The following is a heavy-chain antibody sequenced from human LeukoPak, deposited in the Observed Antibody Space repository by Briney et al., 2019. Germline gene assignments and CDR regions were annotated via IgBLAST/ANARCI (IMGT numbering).Heavy chain of an antibody. CDR1: GGSISAYY. Sequence: SETLSLTCTVSGGSISAYYWSWIRQPAGKGLEWIGRIYTSGSTNYNPSLKSRVTMSLDTSKNQFSLKLSSVTAADTAVYYCARGIYCCSTTCYYYYYYMDVWGKGTTVTVSS. CDR3: ARGIYCCSTTCYYYYYYMDV. V-gene: IGHV4-4*07. D-gene: IGHD2-2*01. J-gene: IGHJ6*03. CDR2: IYTSGST.